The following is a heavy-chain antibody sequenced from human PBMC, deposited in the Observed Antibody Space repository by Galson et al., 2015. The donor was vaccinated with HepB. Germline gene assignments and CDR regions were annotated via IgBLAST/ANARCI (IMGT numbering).Heavy chain of an antibody. CDR1: GITFSSYD. D-gene: IGHD1-26*01. V-gene: IGHV3-21*01. J-gene: IGHJ4*02. CDR3: ARGHSWEPLDY. Sequence: SLRLSCAASGITFSSYDMNWVRQAPGKGLEWVSCISSGSSYIYYADSVKGRFTISRDNAKNSLYLEMNSLRAEDTAVYCCARGHSWEPLDYWGQGTLVTVSS. CDR2: ISSGSSYI.